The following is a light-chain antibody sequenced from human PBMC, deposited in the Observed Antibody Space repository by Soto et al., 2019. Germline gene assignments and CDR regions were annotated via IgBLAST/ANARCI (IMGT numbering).Light chain of an antibody. CDR2: VVT. J-gene: IGLJ1*01. Sequence: QSVLTQPRSVSGSPGQSVTISCTGTSIDVGDSDFVSWYQQHPGKAPKLMIYVVTKRPSGVPDRFSGSKSGNTASLTISGLQDEDEADYYCSSFAASIYVFGTGTKVTVL. CDR1: SIDVGDSDF. CDR3: SSFAASIYV. V-gene: IGLV2-11*01.